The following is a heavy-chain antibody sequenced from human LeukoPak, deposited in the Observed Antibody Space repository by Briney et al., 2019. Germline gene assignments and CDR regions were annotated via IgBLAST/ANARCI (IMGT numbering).Heavy chain of an antibody. CDR3: ARDFYSSGYYSDY. D-gene: IGHD3-22*01. Sequence: GGSLRLSCAASGFTFSSYWMSWVRQAPGKGLEWVSVIYSGGSTYYADSVKGRFTISRDNSKNTLYLQMNSLRAEDTAVYYCARDFYSSGYYSDYWGQGTLVTVSS. CDR1: GFTFSSYW. V-gene: IGHV3-53*01. CDR2: IYSGGST. J-gene: IGHJ4*02.